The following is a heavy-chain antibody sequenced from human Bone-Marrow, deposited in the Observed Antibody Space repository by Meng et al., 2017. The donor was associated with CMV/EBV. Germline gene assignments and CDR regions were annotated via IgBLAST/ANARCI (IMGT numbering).Heavy chain of an antibody. Sequence: GGSLRLSCAASGFTVSGYHMSWVRQAPGKGLEWVSVISGAGSPVYADSVTGRFIISRDDSKNSLYLQMNSLRAEDTAVYYCARDRYCSSTSCIYYYYGMDVWGQGNTVNVAS. CDR1: GFTVSGYH. J-gene: IGHJ6*02. CDR3: ARDRYCSSTSCIYYYYGMDV. CDR2: ISGAGSP. V-gene: IGHV3-66*01. D-gene: IGHD2-2*01.